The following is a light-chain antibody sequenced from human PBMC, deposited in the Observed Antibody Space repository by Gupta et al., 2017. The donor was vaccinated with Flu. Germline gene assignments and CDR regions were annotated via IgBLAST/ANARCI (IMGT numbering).Light chain of an antibody. CDR3: HQCYSIPLT. Sequence: PSSLCATVGDRVTITCLSTQSVSTSLNWYQQKPGNAPKLLIYAVVALQPGVPTRFSGSGSKTEFTLTINKLQPEDLATYYCHQCYSIPLTFGQWTSLEIK. V-gene: IGKV1-39*01. J-gene: IGKJ2*01. CDR2: AVV. CDR1: QSVSTS.